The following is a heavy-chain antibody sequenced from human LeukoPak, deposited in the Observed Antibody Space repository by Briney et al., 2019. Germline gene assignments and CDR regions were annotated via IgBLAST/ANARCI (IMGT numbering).Heavy chain of an antibody. CDR3: ARQYCSGVSCYDY. CDR1: GYTFNGYY. V-gene: IGHV1-2*06. CDR2: INPNGGGT. J-gene: IGHJ4*02. D-gene: IGHD2-15*01. Sequence: ASVKVSCKASGYTFNGYYMHWVRRAPGQGLEWMGRINPNGGGTSYAQNFQGRVTMTRDTSISTAYMELSRLRSDDTAVYYCARQYCSGVSCYDYWGQGTLVTVSS.